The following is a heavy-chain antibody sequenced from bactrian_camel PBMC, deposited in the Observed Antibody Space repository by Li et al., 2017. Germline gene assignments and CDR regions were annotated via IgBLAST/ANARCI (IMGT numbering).Heavy chain of an antibody. CDR2: TDWSGRST. J-gene: IGHJ4*01. D-gene: IGHD5*01. CDR1: GFTTFGSYA. Sequence: DVQLVESGGGLVQPGGSLRLSCAASGFTTFGSYAMSWVRQAPGKGLEWVSRTDWSGRSTYYADSVKGRFTISRVNAKNTLSLQMNSLKPGDTATYYCAVHRYGAGYKYWGQGTQVTVS. V-gene: IGHV3S31*01. CDR3: AVHRYGAGYKY.